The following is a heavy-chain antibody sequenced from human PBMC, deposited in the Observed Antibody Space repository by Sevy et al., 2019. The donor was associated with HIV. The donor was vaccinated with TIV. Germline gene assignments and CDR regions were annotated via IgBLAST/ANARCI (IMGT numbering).Heavy chain of an antibody. D-gene: IGHD2-15*01. Sequence: GGSLRLSCTSSGFTFGDYAMSWFRQAPGKGLEWVAFIRRNSHEPYGGTTEYAASVKGRITISSDESKSIAYLQMNSLKTEDTAVYYCTRGLSTADTPEYYFDYWGQGILVTVSS. CDR2: IRRNSHEPYGGTT. CDR1: GFTFGDYA. CDR3: TRGLSTADTPEYYFDY. V-gene: IGHV3-49*03. J-gene: IGHJ4*02.